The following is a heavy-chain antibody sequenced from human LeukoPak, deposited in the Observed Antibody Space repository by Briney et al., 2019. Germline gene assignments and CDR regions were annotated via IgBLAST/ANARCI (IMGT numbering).Heavy chain of an antibody. Sequence: SETLSLTCTGSGGSISSYYWSWIRQPPGEGLEWIGYIYTSGSTNYNPSLKSGVTISVETSKNHFSLMLSSGTAADTAVYYCARHVAAGTYNYYYMDVGAKGPRSPSP. CDR2: IYTSGST. J-gene: IGHJ6*03. CDR3: ARHVAAGTYNYYYMDV. CDR1: GGSISSYY. D-gene: IGHD6-13*01. V-gene: IGHV4-4*08.